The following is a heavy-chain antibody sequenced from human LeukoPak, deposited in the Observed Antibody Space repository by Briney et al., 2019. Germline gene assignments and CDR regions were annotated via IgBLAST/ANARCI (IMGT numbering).Heavy chain of an antibody. Sequence: GGSLRLSCAASGFIFISYGMHWVRQAPGKGLEGVGVISDDGRSKDYADSVKGRFTISRDNSKEILYLQMNSLRDEDTAVYYCAKRPSDYGDYVSYFDYWGQGTLVTVSS. CDR3: AKRPSDYGDYVSYFDY. J-gene: IGHJ4*02. CDR1: GFIFISYG. V-gene: IGHV3-30*18. CDR2: ISDDGRSK. D-gene: IGHD4-17*01.